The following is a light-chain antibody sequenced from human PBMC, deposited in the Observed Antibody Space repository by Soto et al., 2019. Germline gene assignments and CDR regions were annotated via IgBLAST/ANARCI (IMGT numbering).Light chain of an antibody. CDR1: ASTIGRNY. J-gene: IGLJ1*01. Sequence: QSVLTQSPSASGTPGQRVTISCSGSASTIGRNYVYWYQQLPGTAPKLLIYRNSQRPSGVPDRFSGSKSGTSASLAISGLRSEDEADYYCAASDDNLSGFYVFGDGTKLTVL. V-gene: IGLV1-47*01. CDR3: AASDDNLSGFYV. CDR2: RNS.